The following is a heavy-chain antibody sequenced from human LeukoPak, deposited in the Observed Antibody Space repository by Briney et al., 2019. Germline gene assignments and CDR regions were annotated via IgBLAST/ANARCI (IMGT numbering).Heavy chain of an antibody. D-gene: IGHD6-19*01. Sequence: GGSLRLSCAASGFTFSSYTMSWVRQAPGKGLEWVSAISGSGGSTYYADSVKGRFTISRDNSKNTLYLQMNSLRAEDTAVYYCAPRGVAGSFDYWGQGTLVTVSS. V-gene: IGHV3-23*01. CDR1: GFTFSSYT. CDR3: APRGVAGSFDY. CDR2: ISGSGGST. J-gene: IGHJ4*02.